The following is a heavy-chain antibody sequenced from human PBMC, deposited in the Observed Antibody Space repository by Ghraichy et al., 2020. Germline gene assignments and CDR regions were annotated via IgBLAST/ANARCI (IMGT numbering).Heavy chain of an antibody. CDR2: ISAHSGST. D-gene: IGHD3-16*01. V-gene: IGHV1-18*04. CDR1: GYTFTSYG. J-gene: IGHJ4*02. Sequence: ASVKVSCKASGYTFTSYGISWVRQAPGQGLEWMGWISAHSGSTNYAQKLQGRVTMTRDTSTSTAYMELRSLRSDDTAVYYCVRYPGSYGYGDYWGQGTLVTVSS. CDR3: VRYPGSYGYGDY.